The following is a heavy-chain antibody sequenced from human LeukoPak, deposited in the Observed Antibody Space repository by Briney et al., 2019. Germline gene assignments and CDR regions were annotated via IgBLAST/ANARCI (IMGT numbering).Heavy chain of an antibody. CDR2: ISAYNDNT. J-gene: IGHJ4*02. CDR3: ARDPLRSMVRNIDY. D-gene: IGHD3-10*01. CDR1: GYTFTSYG. V-gene: IGHV1-18*01. Sequence: GASVKVSCKAFGYTFTSYGISWVRQAPGQGLEWMGWISAYNDNTNYAQKLQGRVTMTTDTSTSTAYMELRSLRSDDTAVYYCARDPLRSMVRNIDYWGQGTLVTVSS.